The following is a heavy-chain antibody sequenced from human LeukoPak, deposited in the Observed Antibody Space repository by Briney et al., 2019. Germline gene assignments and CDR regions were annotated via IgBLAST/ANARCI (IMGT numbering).Heavy chain of an antibody. CDR3: AKDLTTLGYYYGMDV. Sequence: GGSLRLSCAASGFTFSSYSMNWVRQAPGKGLEWVSSISSSSSYIYYADSVKGRFTISRDNSKNTLYLQMNSLRAEDTAVYYCAKDLTTLGYYYGMDVWGQGTTVTVSS. CDR1: GFTFSSYS. CDR2: ISSSSSYI. D-gene: IGHD4-11*01. V-gene: IGHV3-21*04. J-gene: IGHJ6*02.